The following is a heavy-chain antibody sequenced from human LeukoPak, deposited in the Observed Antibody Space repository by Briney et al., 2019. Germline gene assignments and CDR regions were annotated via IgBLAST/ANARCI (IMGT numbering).Heavy chain of an antibody. J-gene: IGHJ6*03. CDR3: ARGGHYYGSGSYLYYYYYYYMDV. V-gene: IGHV4-59*12. CDR2: IYYSGST. D-gene: IGHD3-10*01. Sequence: SETLSLTCTVSGGSISSYYWSWIRQPPGKGLEWIGYIYYSGSTNYNPSLKSRVTISVDTSKNQFSLKLSSVTAADTAVYYCARGGHYYGSGSYLYYYYYYYMDVWGKGTTVTVSS. CDR1: GGSISSYY.